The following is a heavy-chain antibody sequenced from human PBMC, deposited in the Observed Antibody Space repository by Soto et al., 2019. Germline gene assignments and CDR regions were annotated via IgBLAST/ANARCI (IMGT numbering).Heavy chain of an antibody. CDR2: IYYRWKT. CDR1: NGSISNPFYY. CDR3: AGRCSLASVQIFVGKISNYNWFDP. Sequence: SETLSLTCTVSNGSISNPFYYWGWMRQPPGKRLEWIWSIYYRWKTYYNPSLQGRAPISVDTSKNQFFLKLNSVTVADMAVYFCAGRCSLASVQIFVGKISNYNWFDPWGQGTLVTVSS. J-gene: IGHJ5*02. V-gene: IGHV4-39*01. D-gene: IGHD1-1*01.